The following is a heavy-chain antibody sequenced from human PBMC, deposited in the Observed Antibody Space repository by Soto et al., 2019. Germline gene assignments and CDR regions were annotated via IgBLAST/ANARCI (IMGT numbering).Heavy chain of an antibody. D-gene: IGHD6-13*01. CDR3: TRGRGTSGWYADY. J-gene: IGHJ4*02. CDR1: GFVFGDYA. CDR2: VRSETYGGST. Sequence: PGGSLRLSCSASGFVFGDYAVTWVRQAPGKGLEWVGVVRSETYGGSTEYAASVKGRFRISRDDSESIAYLQTTGLKTEDTAVYYCTRGRGTSGWYADYWGKGTLVTVSS. V-gene: IGHV3-49*04.